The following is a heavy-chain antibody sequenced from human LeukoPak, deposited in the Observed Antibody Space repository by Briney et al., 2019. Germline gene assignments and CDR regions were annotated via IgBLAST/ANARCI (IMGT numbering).Heavy chain of an antibody. CDR1: GGSISSSSYY. V-gene: IGHV4-39*07. D-gene: IGHD3-10*01. Sequence: SETLSLTCTVSGGSISSSSYYWGWIRQPPGTGLEWIGSIYYSGSTYYNPSLKSRVTISVDTSKNQFSLKLSSVAAADTAVYYCARDRVVRALGIDHYYYGMDVWGQGTTVTVSS. CDR2: IYYSGST. CDR3: ARDRVVRALGIDHYYYGMDV. J-gene: IGHJ6*02.